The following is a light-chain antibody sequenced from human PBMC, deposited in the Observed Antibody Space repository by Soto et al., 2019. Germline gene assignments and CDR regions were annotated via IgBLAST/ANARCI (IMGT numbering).Light chain of an antibody. V-gene: IGLV2-14*01. CDR3: SSYTSSSSTLVV. Sequence: QSALTQPASVSGSPGQSITISCTGTSSDVGGYNYVSWYQHHPGKAPKFMIYEVSNRPSGVSNRFSGSKSGNTASLTISGLQAEDEADYYCSSYTSSSSTLVVFGGGTKLTVL. CDR2: EVS. J-gene: IGLJ2*01. CDR1: SSDVGGYNY.